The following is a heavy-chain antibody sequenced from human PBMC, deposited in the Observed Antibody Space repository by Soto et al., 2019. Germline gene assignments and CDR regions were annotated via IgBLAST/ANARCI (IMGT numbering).Heavy chain of an antibody. V-gene: IGHV1-69*01. D-gene: IGHD4-4*01. CDR3: ARQGAGRRVTTVWDYYYGMDV. CDR2: IIPIFGTA. CDR1: GGTFSSYA. J-gene: IGHJ6*02. Sequence: QVQLVQSGAEVKKPGSSVKVSCKASGGTFSSYAISWVRQAPGQGLEWMGGIIPIFGTANYAQKFQGRVTITADESTSPAYMDLSSLRSEDTAVYYCARQGAGRRVTTVWDYYYGMDVWGQGTTVTVSS.